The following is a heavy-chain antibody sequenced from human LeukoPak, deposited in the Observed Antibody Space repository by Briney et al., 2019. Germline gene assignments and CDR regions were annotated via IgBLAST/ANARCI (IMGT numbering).Heavy chain of an antibody. CDR2: ISYDGSNK. CDR3: ALGGYFDY. J-gene: IGHJ4*02. D-gene: IGHD3-16*01. Sequence: GGSLRLPCAASGFTFSSYGMHWVRQAPGKGLEWVAVISYDGSNKYYADSVKGRFTISRDNSKNTLYLQMNSLRAEDTAVYYCALGGYFDYWGQGTLVTVSS. V-gene: IGHV3-30*03. CDR1: GFTFSSYG.